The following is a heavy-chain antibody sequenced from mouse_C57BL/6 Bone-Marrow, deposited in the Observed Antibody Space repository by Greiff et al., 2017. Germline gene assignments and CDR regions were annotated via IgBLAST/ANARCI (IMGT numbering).Heavy chain of an antibody. CDR1: GFTFSSYA. CDR2: ISDGGSYT. V-gene: IGHV5-4*01. J-gene: IGHJ2*01. CDR3: ARDYYGSTFYWFDY. D-gene: IGHD1-1*01. Sequence: EVKLVESGGGLVKPGGSPKLSCAASGFTFSSYAMSWVRQTPEKRLEWVATISDGGSYTYYPDNVKGRFTISRDNAKNNLYLQMSHLKSEDTAMYYCARDYYGSTFYWFDYWGQGTTLTVSS.